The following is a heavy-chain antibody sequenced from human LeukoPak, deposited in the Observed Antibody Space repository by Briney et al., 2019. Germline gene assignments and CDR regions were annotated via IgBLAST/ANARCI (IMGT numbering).Heavy chain of an antibody. Sequence: GASVKVSCKASGYTFTSYAMHWVRQAPGQRLEWMGWINAGNGNTKYSQKFQGRVTITRDTSASTAYMELSSLRSEDTAVYYCARTPHHYVGYYYYYYGMDVWGQGTTVTVSS. CDR3: ARTPHHYVGYYYYYYGMDV. V-gene: IGHV1-3*01. D-gene: IGHD3-16*01. J-gene: IGHJ6*02. CDR2: INAGNGNT. CDR1: GYTFTSYA.